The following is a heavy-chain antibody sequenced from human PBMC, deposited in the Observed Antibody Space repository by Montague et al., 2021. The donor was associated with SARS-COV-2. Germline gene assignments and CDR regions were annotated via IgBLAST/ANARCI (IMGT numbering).Heavy chain of an antibody. CDR3: VRLRPGGSLSGAMYYFDY. CDR1: GFSLSTNGMY. CDR2: IDWDDDK. V-gene: IGHV2-70*11. Sequence: PALGKPTQTLTLTCTFSGFSLSTNGMYVSWIRQPPGKALEWLARIDWDDDKYYSTSLKTRLTISKDTSKNQVVLTMTNMDPVDTATYYCVRLRPGGSLSGAMYYFDYWGLGTLVTVSS. D-gene: IGHD1-26*01. J-gene: IGHJ4*02.